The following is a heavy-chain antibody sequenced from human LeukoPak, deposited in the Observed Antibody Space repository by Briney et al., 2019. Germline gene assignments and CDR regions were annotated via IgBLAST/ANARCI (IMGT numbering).Heavy chain of an antibody. J-gene: IGHJ4*02. CDR2: INHSGST. Sequence: PSETLSLTCAVYGGSFSGYYWSWIRQPPGKGLEWIGEINHSGSTNYNPSLKSRVTISVDTSKNQFSLKLSSVTAADTAVYYCARYSRKITIFGVVIIRGNRGFDYWGQGTLVTVSS. V-gene: IGHV4-34*01. CDR1: GGSFSGYY. CDR3: ARYSRKITIFGVVIIRGNRGFDY. D-gene: IGHD3-3*01.